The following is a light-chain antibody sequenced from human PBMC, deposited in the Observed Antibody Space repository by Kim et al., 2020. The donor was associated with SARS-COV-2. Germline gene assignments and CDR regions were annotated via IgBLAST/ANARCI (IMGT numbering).Light chain of an antibody. Sequence: AAVGDSVPITCRASQGISNYLVWYQQKPGKVPKILIYPASTLQSGVPSRFSGSGSGTEFTLTISSLQPEDAATYYCQKYSTAPWTFGQGTKVDIK. CDR2: PAS. V-gene: IGKV1-27*01. J-gene: IGKJ1*01. CDR3: QKYSTAPWT. CDR1: QGISNY.